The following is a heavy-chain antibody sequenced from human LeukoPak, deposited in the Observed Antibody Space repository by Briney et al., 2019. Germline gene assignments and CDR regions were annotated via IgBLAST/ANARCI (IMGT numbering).Heavy chain of an antibody. D-gene: IGHD6-19*01. CDR2: ISSNGGST. CDR1: GFTFSSYA. Sequence: PGGSLRLSCAASGFTFSSYAMHWDRQAPGEGLEYVSAISSNGGSTYYANSVKGRFTISRDNSKNTLYLQMGSLRADDMAVYYCARAPRGAVAGYYFDYWGQGTLVTVSS. CDR3: ARAPRGAVAGYYFDY. J-gene: IGHJ4*02. V-gene: IGHV3-64*01.